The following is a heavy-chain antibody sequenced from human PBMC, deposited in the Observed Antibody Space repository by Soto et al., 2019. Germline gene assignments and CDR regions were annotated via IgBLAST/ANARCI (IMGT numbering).Heavy chain of an antibody. J-gene: IGHJ4*02. CDR3: ASSYCTNGVCYSTFDY. Sequence: PSETLSLTCTVSGGSISSGGYYWSRIRQHPGKVLEWIVYIYYSGSTYYNPSLKSRVTISVDTSKNHFSQKLSSVTAADTAVYYSASSYCTNGVCYSTFDYWGQGTLVTVSS. CDR1: GGSISSGGYY. CDR2: IYYSGST. V-gene: IGHV4-31*03. D-gene: IGHD2-8*01.